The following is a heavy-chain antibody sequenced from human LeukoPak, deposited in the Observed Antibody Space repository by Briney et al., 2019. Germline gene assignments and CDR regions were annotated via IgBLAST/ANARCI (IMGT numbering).Heavy chain of an antibody. CDR2: TDLEDTET. Sequence: ASVKVSCKVSGDSLSDLSMHWVRQAPGKGLEWIGGTDLEDTETVYAQNFEVRLTVTEDASANTAYMELTSLTSADTGMYYCATGASTSLRGLDVWGQGTTVTVSS. CDR1: GDSLSDLS. J-gene: IGHJ6*02. CDR3: ATGASTSLRGLDV. V-gene: IGHV1-24*01.